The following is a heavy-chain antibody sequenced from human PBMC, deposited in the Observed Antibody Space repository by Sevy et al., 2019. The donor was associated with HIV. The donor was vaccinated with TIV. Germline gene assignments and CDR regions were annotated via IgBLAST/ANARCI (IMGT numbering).Heavy chain of an antibody. CDR2: IYTSGST. CDR3: AREKEDSGNDDAFDI. D-gene: IGHD1-26*01. J-gene: IGHJ3*02. Sequence: SETLSLTCTVSGGSISSYYWSWIRQPAGKGLEWIGRIYTSGSTNYNPSLKSRVTMSVDTSKNQFSLKLSSVTAADTAVYYCAREKEDSGNDDAFDIWGQGTMVTVSS. CDR1: GGSISSYY. V-gene: IGHV4-4*07.